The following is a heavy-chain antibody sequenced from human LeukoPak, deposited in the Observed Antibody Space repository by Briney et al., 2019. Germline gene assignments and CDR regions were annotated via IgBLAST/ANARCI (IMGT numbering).Heavy chain of an antibody. CDR1: GGSFSDYS. V-gene: IGHV1-69*08. Sequence: SVKVSCKASGGSFSDYSISWVRQAPGQGLEWVGRIIAILDTAHYAQKFQGRFTITADKSTTTVYMELSSLRSDDTAVYYCVRSGYDYDWFDPWGQGTLVTVSS. D-gene: IGHD5-12*01. CDR2: IIAILDTA. J-gene: IGHJ5*02. CDR3: VRSGYDYDWFDP.